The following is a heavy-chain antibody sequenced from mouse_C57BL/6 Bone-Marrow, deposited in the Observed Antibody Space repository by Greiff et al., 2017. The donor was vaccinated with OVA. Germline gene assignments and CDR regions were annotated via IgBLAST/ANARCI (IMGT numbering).Heavy chain of an antibody. D-gene: IGHD1-1*01. CDR2: TYPRSGNT. J-gene: IGHJ4*01. CDR3: ARDYYGSSYCAMDY. Sequence: LEESGAELARPGASVKLSCKASGYTFTSYGISWVKQRTGQGLEWIGETYPRSGNTYYNEKFKGKATLTADKSSSTAYMELRSLTSEDSAVYFCARDYYGSSYCAMDYWGQGTSVTVSS. V-gene: IGHV1-81*01. CDR1: GYTFTSYG.